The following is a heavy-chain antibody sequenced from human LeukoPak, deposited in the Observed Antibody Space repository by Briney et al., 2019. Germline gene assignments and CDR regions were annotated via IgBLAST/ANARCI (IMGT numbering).Heavy chain of an antibody. CDR2: ISSSGSTI. Sequence: GGSLRLSCAASGFTFSNYEMKWVRQAPGKGLEWVSYISSSGSTIYYADSAKGRFTISRDNAKNSLYLQMNSLRAEDTAVYYCARDDSYGLDYWGQGTRVTVSS. CDR1: GFTFSNYE. CDR3: ARDDSYGLDY. J-gene: IGHJ4*02. D-gene: IGHD5-18*01. V-gene: IGHV3-48*03.